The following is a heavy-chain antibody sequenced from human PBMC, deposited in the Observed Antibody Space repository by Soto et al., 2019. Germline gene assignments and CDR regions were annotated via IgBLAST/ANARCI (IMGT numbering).Heavy chain of an antibody. CDR2: IIPIFGTA. V-gene: IGHV1-69*06. CDR1: GSTFSSYA. D-gene: IGHD2-21*01. J-gene: IGHJ5*02. Sequence: SVKVSCKASGSTFSSYAISWVRQAPGQGLEWMGGIIPIFGTANYAQKFQGRVTITADKSTSTAYMELSSLRSEDTAVYYCARDRAYIVTSPWGRHNWFDPWGQGTLVTVSS. CDR3: ARDRAYIVTSPWGRHNWFDP.